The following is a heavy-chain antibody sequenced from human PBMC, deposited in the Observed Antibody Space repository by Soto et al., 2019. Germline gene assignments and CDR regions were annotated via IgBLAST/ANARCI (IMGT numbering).Heavy chain of an antibody. D-gene: IGHD2-2*01. Sequence: PSETLSLTCSASGGSMIGFFWSWIRQPAGKGLEWIGRIYNSGNTNCNPSLKSRVSMSLDTSENVFSLKVTSVTAADTAVYFCAREDQVGYFDHWGQGAVVTVSS. CDR1: GGSMIGFF. J-gene: IGHJ4*02. CDR3: AREDQVGYFDH. CDR2: IYNSGNT. V-gene: IGHV4-4*07.